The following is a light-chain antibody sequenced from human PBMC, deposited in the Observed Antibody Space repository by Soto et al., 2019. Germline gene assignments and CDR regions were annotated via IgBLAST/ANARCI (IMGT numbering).Light chain of an antibody. V-gene: IGKV2-30*02. CDR2: KVS. CDR1: QSLVHSDGIAY. J-gene: IGKJ5*01. CDR3: MQGTHWPIT. Sequence: DVGITQSPLSLPCTLVQPACISCRSNQSLVHSDGIAYFSWFQQRPGRSPRRLIYKVSNRDSGVPARFSGSGSGTDFALKISRVEAEDVGVYYCMQGTHWPITFGQGTRLEIK.